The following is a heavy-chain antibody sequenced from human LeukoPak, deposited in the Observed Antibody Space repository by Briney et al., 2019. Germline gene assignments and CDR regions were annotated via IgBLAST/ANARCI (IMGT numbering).Heavy chain of an antibody. D-gene: IGHD3-10*01. CDR2: INPSTGDT. J-gene: IGHJ5*02. V-gene: IGHV1-2*02. Sequence: PGGSLRLSCAASGFTFRNYGMHWVRQATGKGLEWVGWINPSTGDTTFAQSFQGRVTVTADTSISTAHMDLTRLTSDDTAIYYCAASIGVREVLLGFDPWGQGTPVTVSS. CDR3: AASIGVREVLLGFDP. CDR1: GFTFRNYG.